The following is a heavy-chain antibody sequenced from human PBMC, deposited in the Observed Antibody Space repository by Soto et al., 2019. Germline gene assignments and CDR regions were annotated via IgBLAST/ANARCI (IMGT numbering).Heavy chain of an antibody. Sequence: ASVKVSCKASGYTFTGYYMHWVRQAPGQGLEWMGWINPNSGGTNYAQKFQGRVTMTRDTSISTAYMELSRLRSDDTAVYYCARDRVYYYDSSGYQRRNNWFDTWGQGTLVTVSS. J-gene: IGHJ5*02. CDR1: GYTFTGYY. V-gene: IGHV1-2*02. CDR3: ARDRVYYYDSSGYQRRNNWFDT. D-gene: IGHD3-22*01. CDR2: INPNSGGT.